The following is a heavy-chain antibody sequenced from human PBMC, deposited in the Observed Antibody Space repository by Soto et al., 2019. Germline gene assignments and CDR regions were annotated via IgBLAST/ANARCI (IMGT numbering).Heavy chain of an antibody. CDR2: ISGSGGST. CDR1: GFTFSSYA. CDR3: AKEKAAAGVYYYYGMDV. V-gene: IGHV3-23*01. J-gene: IGHJ6*02. Sequence: EVQLLESGGGLVQPGGSLRLSCAASGFTFSSYAMSWVRQAPGKGLEWVSAISGSGGSTYYADSVKGRFTISRDNSKNTLYLQMNSLRAEGTAVYYCAKEKAAAGVYYYYGMDVWGQGTTVTVSS. D-gene: IGHD6-13*01.